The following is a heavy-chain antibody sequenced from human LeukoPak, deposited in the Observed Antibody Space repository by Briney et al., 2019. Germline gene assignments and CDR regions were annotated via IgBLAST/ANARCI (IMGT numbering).Heavy chain of an antibody. Sequence: AGPLTHSCTASGFTLSSYWMHCVRQAPGKGLVWVSRINSDGSSTSYADSVKGRFTISRDNAKNTLYLQMNSLRAEDTAVYYCARVSSLAIYYGMDVWGKGTTVTVSS. J-gene: IGHJ6*04. CDR1: GFTLSSYW. V-gene: IGHV3-74*01. CDR2: INSDGSST. CDR3: ARVSSLAIYYGMDV. D-gene: IGHD2-2*01.